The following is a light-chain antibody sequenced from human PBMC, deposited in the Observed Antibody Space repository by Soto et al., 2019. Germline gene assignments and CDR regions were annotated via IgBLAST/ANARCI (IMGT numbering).Light chain of an antibody. CDR1: QNINNY. Sequence: DIQMTQSPSSLSASVGDKVTITCQASQNINNYLNLDRQRPXRSPKRXXXXSSNLEAGVPSRFRGSGSGTDFTFTISRLQPEDIATYYCQQYENLPTFGQGTRLEIK. CDR3: QQYENLPT. V-gene: IGKV1-33*01. CDR2: XSS. J-gene: IGKJ5*01.